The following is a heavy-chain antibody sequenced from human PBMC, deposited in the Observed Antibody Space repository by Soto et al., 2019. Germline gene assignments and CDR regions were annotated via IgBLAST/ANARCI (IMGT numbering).Heavy chain of an antibody. CDR3: ARDPSSYCISTSCYLSDYYYGMDV. CDR1: GGTFSSYA. D-gene: IGHD2-2*01. V-gene: IGHV1-69*12. Sequence: QVQLVQSGAEVKKPGSSVKVSCKASGGTFSSYAISWVRQAPGQGLEWMGGIIPIFGTANYAQKFQGRVTIIADESTSTAYMELSSLRSEDTAVYYCARDPSSYCISTSCYLSDYYYGMDVWGQGTTVTVSS. CDR2: IIPIFGTA. J-gene: IGHJ6*02.